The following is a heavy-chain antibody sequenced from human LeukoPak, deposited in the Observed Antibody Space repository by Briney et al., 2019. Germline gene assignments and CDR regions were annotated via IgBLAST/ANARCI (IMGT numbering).Heavy chain of an antibody. CDR3: ARLLPPSYYFDY. D-gene: IGHD3-3*01. V-gene: IGHV4-4*07. J-gene: IGHJ4*02. CDR1: GGSISSYY. Sequence: SETLSLTCTVSGGSISSYYWSWIRQPAGKGLEWIGRIYSSGSTNYNPSLKSRVTMSVDTSKNQFSLRLSSVTAADTAVYYCARLLPPSYYFDYWGQGTLVSVSS. CDR2: IYSSGST.